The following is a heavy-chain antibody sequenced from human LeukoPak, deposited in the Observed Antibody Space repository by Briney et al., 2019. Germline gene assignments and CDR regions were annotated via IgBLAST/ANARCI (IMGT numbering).Heavy chain of an antibody. V-gene: IGHV4-59*08. Sequence: SETLSLTCSVSGGSITSYYWNWIRQSPGKGLEWLGYIYYTGSTNSNPSLKSRLTISLDTSKKQFSLKLSSVTAADTAIYYCASSYFYDGNRYFDYWGQGALVTVSS. CDR3: ASSYFYDGNRYFDY. CDR2: IYYTGST. D-gene: IGHD3-22*01. J-gene: IGHJ4*02. CDR1: GGSITSYY.